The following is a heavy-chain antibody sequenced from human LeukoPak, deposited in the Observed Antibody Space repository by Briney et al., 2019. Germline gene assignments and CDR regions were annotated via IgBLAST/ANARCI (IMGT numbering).Heavy chain of an antibody. CDR3: ARDRRYYDSSAYIRGFDY. V-gene: IGHV4-4*02. D-gene: IGHD3-22*01. CDR1: GGSISSTDW. Sequence: SGTLSLTCAVSGGSISSTDWWSWVRQPPGKGLEWIGEIYHSGSTNYNPSLKSRVTISVDKSKNQFSLNLSSVTAADTAVYYCARDRRYYDSSAYIRGFDYWGQGTLVTVSS. CDR2: IYHSGST. J-gene: IGHJ4*02.